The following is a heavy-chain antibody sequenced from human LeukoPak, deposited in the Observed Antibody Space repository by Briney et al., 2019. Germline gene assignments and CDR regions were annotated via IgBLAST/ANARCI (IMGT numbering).Heavy chain of an antibody. V-gene: IGHV1-8*01. J-gene: IGHJ5*02. Sequence: RGASVKVSCKASGYTFTSYDINWVRQATGQGREWMGWMNPNSGNTGYAQKFQGRVTMTRNTSISTAYMELSSLRSEDTAVYYCARGQNYYGSGSNNWFDPWGQGTLVTVSS. CDR1: GYTFTSYD. CDR2: MNPNSGNT. CDR3: ARGQNYYGSGSNNWFDP. D-gene: IGHD3-10*01.